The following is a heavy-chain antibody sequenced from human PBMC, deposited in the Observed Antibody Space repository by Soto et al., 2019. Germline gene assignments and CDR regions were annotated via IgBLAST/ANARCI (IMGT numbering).Heavy chain of an antibody. CDR2: ISWNSGDK. Sequence: VQMVESGCGLVKPGMSLRLSCAASGFRFDDFAMHWVRQGQGKGLEWVSGISWNSGDKDYGDSVKGRFVISRDNDKNSLDLPMTSLRPEDTAVYYCVRGRGPMNRGYFFSWGRGTLVIVSP. J-gene: IGHJ4*02. D-gene: IGHD2-21*01. CDR1: GFRFDDFA. CDR3: VRGRGPMNRGYFFS. V-gene: IGHV3-9*01.